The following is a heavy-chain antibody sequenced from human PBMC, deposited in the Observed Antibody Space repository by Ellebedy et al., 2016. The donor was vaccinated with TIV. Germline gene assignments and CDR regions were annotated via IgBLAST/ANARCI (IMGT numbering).Heavy chain of an antibody. CDR3: ARDRAQGGYYYVVSWFDP. J-gene: IGHJ5*02. CDR1: GYTFTSYY. Sequence: ASVKVSXXASGYTFTSYYMHWVRQAPGQGLEWMGIINPSGGSTSYAQKFQGRVTMTRDTSTSTVYMELSSLRSEDTAVYYCARDRAQGGYYYVVSWFDPWGQGTLVTVSS. V-gene: IGHV1-46*01. D-gene: IGHD3-22*01. CDR2: INPSGGST.